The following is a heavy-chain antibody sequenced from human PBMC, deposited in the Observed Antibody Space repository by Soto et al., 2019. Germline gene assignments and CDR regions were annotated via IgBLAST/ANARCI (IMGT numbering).Heavy chain of an antibody. CDR1: GGTFSSYA. J-gene: IGHJ6*02. CDR2: IIPIFGTA. V-gene: IGHV1-69*06. Sequence: SVKVSCKASGGTFSSYAISWVRQAPGQGLEWMGGIIPIFGTANYAQKFQGGVTITADKSTSTAYMELSSLRSEDTAVYYCAWKDYYYGMDVWGQGTTVTVSS. D-gene: IGHD1-1*01. CDR3: AWKDYYYGMDV.